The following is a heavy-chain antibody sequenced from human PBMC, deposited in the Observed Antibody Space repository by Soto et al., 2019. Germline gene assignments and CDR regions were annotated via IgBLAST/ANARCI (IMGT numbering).Heavy chain of an antibody. Sequence: SETLSLTCAVSGDSISSYYCTWVRLRPGKGLEWIGYIYYSGSTNYNPPLKSRVTISVDTSKNQFSLKLSSVTAADTAVYYCERGSSRHTDNWGQGTLVTRSS. CDR2: IYYSGST. V-gene: IGHV4-59*13. D-gene: IGHD2-2*02. J-gene: IGHJ4*02. CDR3: ERGSSRHTDN. CDR1: GDSISSYY.